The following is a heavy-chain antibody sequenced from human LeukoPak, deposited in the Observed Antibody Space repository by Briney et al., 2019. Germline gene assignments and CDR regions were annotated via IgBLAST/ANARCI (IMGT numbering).Heavy chain of an antibody. V-gene: IGHV3-30*18. Sequence: GGSLRLSCAASGFTFSSYGMHWVRQAPGKGLEWVAVISYDGSNKYYADSVKGRFTISRDNSKNTLYLQMNSLRAEDTAVYYCAKAYRAKRTLYYFDYWGQGTLVTVSS. CDR2: ISYDGSNK. CDR1: GFTFSSYG. J-gene: IGHJ4*02. CDR3: AKAYRAKRTLYYFDY.